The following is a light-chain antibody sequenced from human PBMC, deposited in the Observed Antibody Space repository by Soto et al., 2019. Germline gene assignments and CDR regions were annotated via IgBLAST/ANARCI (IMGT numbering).Light chain of an antibody. J-gene: IGKJ5*01. CDR2: DAS. Sequence: EIVMTQSPAPLSVSPGERATLSCRASQSVSINLAWYQQKPGQAPRLLIYDASSRATGIPARFSGSGSGTDFTLTTNSLELEDFPVSYCQQPSNWPITSGQGTRLEIK. V-gene: IGKV3-11*01. CDR3: QQPSNWPIT. CDR1: QSVSIN.